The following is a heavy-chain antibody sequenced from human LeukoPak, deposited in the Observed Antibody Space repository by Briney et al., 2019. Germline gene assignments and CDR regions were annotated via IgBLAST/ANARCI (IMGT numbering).Heavy chain of an antibody. D-gene: IGHD1-26*01. CDR1: GFTFNSYG. J-gene: IGHJ4*02. CDR2: IWYDGSNK. V-gene: IGHV3-33*01. CDR3: ARAPYSGSFNIDY. Sequence: GGSLRLSCAASGFTFNSYGMHWVRQAPGKGLEWVAVIWYDGSNKYYADSVKGRFTISRDNSKNTLYLQMNSLRAEDTAVYYCARAPYSGSFNIDYWGQGTLVTVSS.